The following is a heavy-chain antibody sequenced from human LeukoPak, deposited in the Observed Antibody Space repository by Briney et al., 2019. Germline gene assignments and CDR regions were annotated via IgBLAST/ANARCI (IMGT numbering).Heavy chain of an antibody. V-gene: IGHV4-34*01. D-gene: IGHD2-15*01. CDR3: ARVVRLRKYFQH. J-gene: IGHJ1*01. CDR1: GGSFSGYY. CDR2: INHSGST. Sequence: PSETLSLTCAVYGGSFSGYYWSWIRQPPGKGLEWIGEINHSGSTNYNPSLKGRVTISVDTSKNQFSLKLSSVTAADTAVYYCARVVRLRKYFQHWGQGTLVTVSS.